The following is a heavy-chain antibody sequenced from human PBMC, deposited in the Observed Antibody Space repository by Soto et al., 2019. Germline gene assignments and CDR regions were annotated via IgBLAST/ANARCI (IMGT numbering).Heavy chain of an antibody. CDR3: ARDCSGGSCPLRYYGMDV. CDR2: IIPILGIA. D-gene: IGHD2-15*01. Sequence: GASVKVSCKASGYTFTSYAMHWVRQAPGQGLEWMGRIIPILGIANYAQKFQGRVTITADKSTSTAYMELSSLRSEDTAVYYCARDCSGGSCPLRYYGMDVWGQGTTVTVSS. V-gene: IGHV1-69*04. CDR1: GYTFTSYA. J-gene: IGHJ6*02.